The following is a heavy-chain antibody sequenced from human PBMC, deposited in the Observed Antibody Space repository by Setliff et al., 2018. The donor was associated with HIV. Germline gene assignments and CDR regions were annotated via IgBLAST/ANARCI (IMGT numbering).Heavy chain of an antibody. CDR1: GYSLTSYW. CDR2: IYPGDSDT. CDR3: ARLPSSREGVDYYYYYMDV. V-gene: IGHV5-51*01. J-gene: IGHJ6*03. D-gene: IGHD1-26*01. Sequence: GESLKISCKGSGYSLTSYWIGWVRQMPGKGLEWMGIIYPGDSDTRYSPSFQGQVTISADKSISTAYLQWSSLKASDTAMYYCARLPSSREGVDYYYYYMDVWGKGTTVTVSS.